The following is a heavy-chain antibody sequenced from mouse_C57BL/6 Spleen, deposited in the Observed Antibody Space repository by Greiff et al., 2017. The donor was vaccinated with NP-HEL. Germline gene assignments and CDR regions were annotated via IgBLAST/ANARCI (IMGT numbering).Heavy chain of an antibody. CDR2: INPNNGGT. V-gene: IGHV1-18*01. Sequence: EVQLQQSGPELVKPGASVKIPCKASGYTFTDYNMDWVKQSHGKSLEWIGDINPNNGGTIYNQKFKGKATLTVDKSSSTAYMELRSLTSEDTAVYYCARPYYYGSGYAWCAYWGQGTLVTVSA. CDR3: ARPYYYGSGYAWCAY. J-gene: IGHJ3*01. CDR1: GYTFTDYN. D-gene: IGHD1-1*01.